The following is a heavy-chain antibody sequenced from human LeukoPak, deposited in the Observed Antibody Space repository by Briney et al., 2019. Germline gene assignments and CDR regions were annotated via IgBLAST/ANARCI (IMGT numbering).Heavy chain of an antibody. J-gene: IGHJ4*02. Sequence: GESLKISCKVSGYSFTNYWIGWERQMPGKGLEWMGIIYPDDSDTKYSPSFQGQVTISADKSISTAYLQWSSLKASDTAMYYCARSGRLGYCSGGSCFRWDYWGQGTLVTVSS. D-gene: IGHD2-15*01. V-gene: IGHV5-51*01. CDR3: ARSGRLGYCSGGSCFRWDY. CDR2: IYPDDSDT. CDR1: GYSFTNYW.